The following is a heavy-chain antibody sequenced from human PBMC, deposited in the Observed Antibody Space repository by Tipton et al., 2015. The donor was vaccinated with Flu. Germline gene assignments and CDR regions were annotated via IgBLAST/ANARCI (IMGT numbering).Heavy chain of an antibody. CDR1: GDSISSDYY. Sequence: TLSLTCVVSGDSISSDYYWGWIRQFPGKGLEWIGTVSRTGSTIYNPSLKSRVTISIDTSKNQFSLKLTSVTAADAAVYYCARDLKWSSAYYNPFGYWGQGTLVTVSS. J-gene: IGHJ4*02. CDR3: ARDLKWSSAYYNPFGY. CDR2: VSRTGST. D-gene: IGHD3-22*01. V-gene: IGHV4-38-2*02.